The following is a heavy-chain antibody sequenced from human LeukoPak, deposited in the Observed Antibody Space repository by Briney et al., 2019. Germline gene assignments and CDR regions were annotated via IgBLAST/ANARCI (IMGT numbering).Heavy chain of an antibody. Sequence: ASVKVACKASGYTFTNYDINWVRQATGQGLEWMGWINPNSCNTGYAQKFQGRVTITRNTSIGTAYMELSRLSSEQTAVYYCARVIVVTPGTNVWFDPWGQGPLVTVSS. J-gene: IGHJ5*02. CDR1: GYTFTNYD. CDR3: ARVIVVTPGTNVWFDP. CDR2: INPNSCNT. V-gene: IGHV1-8*01. D-gene: IGHD2-2*01.